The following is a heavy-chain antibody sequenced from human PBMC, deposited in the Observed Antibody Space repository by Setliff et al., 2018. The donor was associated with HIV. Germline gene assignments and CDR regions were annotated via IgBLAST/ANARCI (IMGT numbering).Heavy chain of an antibody. J-gene: IGHJ6*02. CDR1: AYTFNSYY. V-gene: IGHV1-46*02. CDR3: ARLSVRRDYSYGMDV. Sequence: ASVKVSCKTSAYTFNSYYMHWIRQAPGQGLEWMGLIGPSGSSTTYAQNFQGRVTMSRDTSTNTVYMELSSLRSEDTAVYYCARLSVRRDYSYGMDVWGQGTTVTVSS. CDR2: IGPSGSST. D-gene: IGHD3-10*01.